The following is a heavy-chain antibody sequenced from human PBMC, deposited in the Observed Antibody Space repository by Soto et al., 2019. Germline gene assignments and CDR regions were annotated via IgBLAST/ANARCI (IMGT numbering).Heavy chain of an antibody. D-gene: IGHD4-17*01. Sequence: PGGSLRLSCAASGFTFSSYSMNWVRQAPGKGLEWVSSISSSSSYIYYADSVKGRFTISRDNAKNSLYLQMNSLRAEDTAVYYCARAFGAMTTGRRLYYYGMDVWGQGTTVTVSS. CDR2: ISSSSSYI. CDR3: ARAFGAMTTGRRLYYYGMDV. CDR1: GFTFSSYS. J-gene: IGHJ6*02. V-gene: IGHV3-21*01.